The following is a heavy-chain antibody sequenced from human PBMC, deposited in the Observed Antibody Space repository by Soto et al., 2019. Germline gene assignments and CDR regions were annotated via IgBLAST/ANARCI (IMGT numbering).Heavy chain of an antibody. V-gene: IGHV2-5*02. CDR1: GFSLSTSGVG. J-gene: IGHJ5*02. CDR2: IYWDDDK. CDR3: AHRLIGYVYDISCSNWFDP. D-gene: IGHD3-22*01. Sequence: QITLKESGPPLVKPTQTLTLTCTFSGFSLSTSGVGVGWIRQPPGKALEWLALIYWDDDKRYSPSLKSRLTTTKDTSKIQVVFTMTYMDPVDTATSYCAHRLIGYVYDISCSNWFDPGCQGTLGTVSS.